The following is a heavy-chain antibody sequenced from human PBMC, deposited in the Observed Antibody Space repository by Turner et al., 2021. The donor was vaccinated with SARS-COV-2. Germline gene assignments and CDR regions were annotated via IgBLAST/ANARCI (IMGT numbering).Heavy chain of an antibody. J-gene: IGHJ6*03. CDR2: VYYRGNT. D-gene: IGHD4-4*01. CDR1: GGSIRSSSYY. Sequence: QLQLQESGPELVKPSETLSLTCSVSGGSIRSSSYYWGWIRQPPGKGPEWIGSVYYRGNTYYNPSLESRVTISVDTSNKQFSLKLNSVTAADTAVYYCARVKSTVTTYYYYYMDVWGKGTTVTVSS. V-gene: IGHV4-39*01. CDR3: ARVKSTVTTYYYYYMDV.